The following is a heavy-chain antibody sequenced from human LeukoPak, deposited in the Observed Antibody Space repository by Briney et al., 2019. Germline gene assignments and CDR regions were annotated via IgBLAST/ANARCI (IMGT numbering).Heavy chain of an antibody. J-gene: IGHJ4*02. CDR1: GGTFSSYA. CDR3: TRESGYKTSRQRGFDS. D-gene: IGHD5-12*01. Sequence: ASVKVSCKASGGTFSSYAISWVRQAPGQGLEWMGRIIPILGIANYAQKFQGRVTITADKSTSTAYMELSSLKIEDTAVYYCTRESGYKTSRQRGFDSWGQGILVTVSS. CDR2: IIPILGIA. V-gene: IGHV1-69*04.